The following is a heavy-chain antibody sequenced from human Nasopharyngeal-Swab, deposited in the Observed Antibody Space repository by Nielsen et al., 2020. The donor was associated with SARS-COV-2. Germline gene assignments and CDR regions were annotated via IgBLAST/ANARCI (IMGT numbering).Heavy chain of an antibody. J-gene: IGHJ4*02. CDR2: IYYSGST. D-gene: IGHD1-26*01. CDR1: GGSISSYY. CDR3: AWEEPALVGATFDY. V-gene: IGHV4-59*01. Sequence: SETLSLTCTVSGGSISSYYWSWIRQPPGKGLEWIGYIYYSGSTNYNPSLKSRVTISVDTSKNQFSLKLSSVTAADTAVYYCAWEEPALVGATFDYWGQGTLVTVSS.